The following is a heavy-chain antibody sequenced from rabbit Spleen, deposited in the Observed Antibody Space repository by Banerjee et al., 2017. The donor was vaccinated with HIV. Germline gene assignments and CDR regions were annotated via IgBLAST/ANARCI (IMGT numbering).Heavy chain of an antibody. CDR1: GFDFSRNYY. Sequence: QSLEESGGDLVKPGASLTLTCTASGFDFSRNYYMCWVRQAPGKGLEWIACIYTGDGNTYYASWAKGQFTISKTSSTTVTLQMTSLTAADTATYFCARGFGAIRLDLWGPGTLVTVS. CDR2: IYTGDGNT. V-gene: IGHV1S40*01. J-gene: IGHJ6*01. D-gene: IGHD5-1*01. CDR3: ARGFGAIRLDL.